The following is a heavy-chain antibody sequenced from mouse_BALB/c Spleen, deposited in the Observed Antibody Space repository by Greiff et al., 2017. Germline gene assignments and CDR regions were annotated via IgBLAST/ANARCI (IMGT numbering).Heavy chain of an antibody. J-gene: IGHJ1*01. Sequence: EVKLVESGPDLVKPSQSLSLTCTVTGYSITSGYSWHWIRQFPGNKLEWMGYIHYSGSTNYIPSLKSRISITRDTSKNQFFLQLNSVTTEDTATYYCARHGYWYFDVWGAGTTVTVSS. V-gene: IGHV3-1*02. CDR3: ARHGYWYFDV. CDR1: GYSITSGYS. CDR2: IHYSGST.